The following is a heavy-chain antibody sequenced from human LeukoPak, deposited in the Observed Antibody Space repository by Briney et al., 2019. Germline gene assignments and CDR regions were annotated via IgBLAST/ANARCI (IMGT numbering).Heavy chain of an antibody. CDR2: TYGSS. CDR1: GGSISSGGYF. J-gene: IGHJ3*02. V-gene: IGHV4-31*03. D-gene: IGHD5-18*01. CDR3: ARGGYSYGVGYLTHDAFDI. Sequence: PSETLSLTCTVSGGSISSGGYFWSWIRQRPGQGLEWIGYTYGSSNYNPTLKSRVTISVDTSKNQVSLKLTSVTAADTAVYYCARGGYSYGVGYLTHDAFDIWGQGTMVTVSS.